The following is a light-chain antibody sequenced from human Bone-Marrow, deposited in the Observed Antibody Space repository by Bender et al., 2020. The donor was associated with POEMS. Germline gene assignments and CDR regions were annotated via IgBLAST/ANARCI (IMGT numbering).Light chain of an antibody. J-gene: IGLJ1*01. CDR2: HVN. V-gene: IGLV2-14*01. CDR3: YSFTASNTYV. Sequence: QSALTQPASVSGSPGQAITISCTGTNSDVGAYNSVSWYQQHPGKAPKLMIFHVNNRPSGVPTRFSGSKSGNTASLTISGLQAEDEADYYCYSFTASNTYVFGTGTKVTVL. CDR1: NSDVGAYNS.